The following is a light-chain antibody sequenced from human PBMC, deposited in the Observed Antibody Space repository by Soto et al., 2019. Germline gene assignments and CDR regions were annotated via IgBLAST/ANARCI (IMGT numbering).Light chain of an antibody. V-gene: IGKV3-11*01. CDR2: DAS. CDR3: QQRSNWPRYT. Sequence: EIVLTQSPATLSLSPGERATLSCRASQSVSSYLAGYQQKPGQAPRLLIYDASNRATGIPARFSGSGSGTDFTLTISRLEPEDFAVYYCQQRSNWPRYTFGQGTKLEIK. J-gene: IGKJ2*01. CDR1: QSVSSY.